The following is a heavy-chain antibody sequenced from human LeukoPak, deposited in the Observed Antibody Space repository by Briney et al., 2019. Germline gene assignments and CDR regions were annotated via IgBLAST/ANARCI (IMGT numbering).Heavy chain of an antibody. D-gene: IGHD3-16*01. Sequence: PGGSLRLSCAASGFTFSGSWMSCVRQAPGKGMEWVANMNQDGSEKDYVDSVKGRFTISRDNARNSLYLQMSSLRAEDTAVYYCATYTHWVAGDVWGQGTTVTVSS. V-gene: IGHV3-7*01. CDR1: GFTFSGSW. CDR3: ATYTHWVAGDV. J-gene: IGHJ6*02. CDR2: MNQDGSEK.